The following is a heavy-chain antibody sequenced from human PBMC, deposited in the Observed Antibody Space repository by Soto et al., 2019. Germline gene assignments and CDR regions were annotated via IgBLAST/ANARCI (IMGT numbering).Heavy chain of an antibody. V-gene: IGHV1-46*01. CDR1: GYTFTSYY. CDR3: AREGLGIYDSSGYCLGY. D-gene: IGHD3-22*01. J-gene: IGHJ4*02. Sequence: QVQLVQSGAEVKKPGASVKVSCKASGYTFTSYYMHWVRQAPGQGLEWMGIINPSGGSTSYAQKFQGRVTMSRDTSTSTVYMELSRLRSEDTAVYYCAREGLGIYDSSGYCLGYWGQGTLVTVSS. CDR2: INPSGGST.